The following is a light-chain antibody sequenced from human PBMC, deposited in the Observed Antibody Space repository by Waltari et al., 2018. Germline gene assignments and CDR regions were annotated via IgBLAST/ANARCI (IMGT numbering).Light chain of an antibody. J-gene: IGKJ2*01. CDR2: GVS. Sequence: EIVLTQSPGTLSLSPGERATLSCRASQSVTSSRLAWYQQKPGQAPRLLIYGVSTRATGTAGRFSAIGSGTDFTLTISRLGPEDSAVYYCQQYGRSPYIFCQATKLEIK. CDR3: QQYGRSPYI. V-gene: IGKV3-20*01. CDR1: QSVTSSR.